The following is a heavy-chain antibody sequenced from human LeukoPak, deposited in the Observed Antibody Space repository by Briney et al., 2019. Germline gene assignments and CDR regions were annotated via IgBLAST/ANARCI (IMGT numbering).Heavy chain of an antibody. Sequence: PSETLSLTCAVYGGSFSGYYWSWIRQPPGKGLEWIGEINHSGSTNYNPSLKSRVSISVDTSKHQYSLKLSSVTAADTAVYYCARVSIIAAAGTVYYFDYWGQGTLVSVSS. J-gene: IGHJ4*02. CDR3: ARVSIIAAAGTVYYFDY. V-gene: IGHV4-34*01. CDR1: GGSFSGYY. CDR2: INHSGST. D-gene: IGHD6-13*01.